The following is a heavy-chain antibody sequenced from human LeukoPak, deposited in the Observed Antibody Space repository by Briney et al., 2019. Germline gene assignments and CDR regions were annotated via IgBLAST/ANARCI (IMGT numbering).Heavy chain of an antibody. CDR2: ISYDGSNK. V-gene: IGHV3-30-3*01. J-gene: IGHJ6*02. Sequence: GGSLRLSCAASGFTFSSYAMHWVRQAPXXXLEWVAVISYDGSNKYYADSVKGRFTISRDNSKNTLYLQMNSLRAEDTAVYYCARADSGSYYYYYYGMDVWGQGTTVTVSS. CDR1: GFTFSSYA. CDR3: ARADSGSYYYYYYGMDV. D-gene: IGHD1-26*01.